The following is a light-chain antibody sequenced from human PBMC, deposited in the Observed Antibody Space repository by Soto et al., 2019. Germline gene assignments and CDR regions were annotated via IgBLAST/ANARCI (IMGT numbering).Light chain of an antibody. V-gene: IGKV1-13*02. CDR2: DAS. CDR1: QGISSA. J-gene: IGKJ5*01. CDR3: QQFNSYLIT. Sequence: AIQLTQSPSSLSASVGDRVTITCRASQGISSALAWYQQKPGKAPKLLLYDASSLESGVPSRFSGGGSGTDFTLTISSLQPEDFATYYCQQFNSYLITFGQGTRLEIK.